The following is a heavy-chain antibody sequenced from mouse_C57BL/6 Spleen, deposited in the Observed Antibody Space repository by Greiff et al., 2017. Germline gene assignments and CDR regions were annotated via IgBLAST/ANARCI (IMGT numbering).Heavy chain of an antibody. CDR3: ARKFQTGTVFDY. J-gene: IGHJ2*01. V-gene: IGHV1-26*01. CDR1: GYTFTDYY. CDR2: ISPNNGGT. D-gene: IGHD4-1*01. Sequence: EVQLQQSGPELVKPGASVKISCKASGYTFTDYYMNWVKQSHGKSLEWIGDISPNNGGTSYNQKFKGKATLTVDKSSSTAYMELRSLTSEDSAVYYCARKFQTGTVFDYWGQGTTLTVSS.